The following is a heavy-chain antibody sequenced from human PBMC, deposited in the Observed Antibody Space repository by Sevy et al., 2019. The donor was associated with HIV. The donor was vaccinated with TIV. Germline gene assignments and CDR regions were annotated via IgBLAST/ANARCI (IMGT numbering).Heavy chain of an antibody. CDR2: ISNDGSNK. Sequence: GGSLRLSCAASGFTFSSYGMHWVRQAPGKGLEWVAAISNDGSNKYYADSVKGRFTISRDNSKNTLYLQMNSLRAEDAAVYYCGKRAAVGWLQFHDAFGIWGQGTMVTVSS. V-gene: IGHV3-30*18. D-gene: IGHD4-4*01. CDR1: GFTFSSYG. CDR3: GKRAAVGWLQFHDAFGI. J-gene: IGHJ3*02.